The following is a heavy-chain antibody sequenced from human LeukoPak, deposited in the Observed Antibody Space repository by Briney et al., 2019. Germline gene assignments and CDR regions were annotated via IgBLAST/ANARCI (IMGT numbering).Heavy chain of an antibody. J-gene: IGHJ4*02. CDR2: ISYDGSNK. CDR1: GFTFSSYA. V-gene: IGHV3-30-3*02. D-gene: IGHD3-3*01. Sequence: PGGSLRLSCAASGFTFSSYAMHWVRQAPGKGLEWVAVISYDGSNKYYADSVKGRFTISRDNSKNTLYLQMNSLRAEDTAVYYCAKFETYYDFWSSRSHFDYWGQGTLVTVSS. CDR3: AKFETYYDFWSSRSHFDY.